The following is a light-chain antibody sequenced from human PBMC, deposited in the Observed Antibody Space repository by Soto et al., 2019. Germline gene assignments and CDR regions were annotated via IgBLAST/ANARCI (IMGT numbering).Light chain of an antibody. CDR2: GAS. CDR1: QSVSSS. Sequence: EIVMTQSPATLSVSPGERATLSCRAGQSVSSSLAWYQQKPGQAPRLLIYGASTRATGIPARFSGSGSGTEFTLTINSLQSEDFAVYYCQPYNNWPLTFGGGTKVDIK. J-gene: IGKJ4*01. V-gene: IGKV3-15*01. CDR3: QPYNNWPLT.